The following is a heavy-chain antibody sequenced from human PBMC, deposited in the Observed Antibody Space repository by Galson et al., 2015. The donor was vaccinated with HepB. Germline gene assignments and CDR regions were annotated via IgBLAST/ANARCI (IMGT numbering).Heavy chain of an antibody. CDR1: GGSVSSGNYY. Sequence: SETLSLTCTVSGGSVSSGNYYWSWIRQPPGTGLEWIGYIYSSGSTHYNPSLKSRVTISVDTSKNQFYLKLSSVTAADTAVYYCARSRYSSTWSGSYYYYMDVWGKGTAVIASS. CDR2: IYSSGST. V-gene: IGHV4-61*01. J-gene: IGHJ6*03. CDR3: ARSRYSSTWSGSYYYYMDV. D-gene: IGHD6-13*01.